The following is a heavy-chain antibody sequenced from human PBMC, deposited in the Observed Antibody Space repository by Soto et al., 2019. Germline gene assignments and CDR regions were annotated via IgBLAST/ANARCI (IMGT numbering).Heavy chain of an antibody. J-gene: IGHJ4*02. Sequence: GGSLRLSCAASGFTFSGYDMTWVRQAPGQGLQYISGISGSGVITYYPDSMRGRFIISRDNSKNILYLQVNILRAEDTAVYYCARRGPYYFHFWCQATLVTVSS. CDR2: ISGSGVIT. V-gene: IGHV3-23*01. D-gene: IGHD3-10*01. CDR1: GFTFSGYD. CDR3: ARRGPYYFHF.